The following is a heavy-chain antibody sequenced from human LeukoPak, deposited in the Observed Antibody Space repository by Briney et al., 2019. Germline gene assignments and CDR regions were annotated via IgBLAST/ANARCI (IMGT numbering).Heavy chain of an antibody. V-gene: IGHV4-4*02. D-gene: IGHD2-15*01. CDR2: IYYSGGT. CDR3: ARLPYCSGGSCYFDY. CDR1: GGSISSGDW. Sequence: SETLSLTCAVSGGSISSGDWWIWVRQPPGKGLEWIGEIYYSGGTNYNPSLKSRVTMSVDTSKHQFSLKLSSVTAADTAVYYCARLPYCSGGSCYFDYWGQGTLVTVSS. J-gene: IGHJ4*02.